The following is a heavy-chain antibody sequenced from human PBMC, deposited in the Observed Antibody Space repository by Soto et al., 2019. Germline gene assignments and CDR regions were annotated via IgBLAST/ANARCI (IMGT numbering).Heavy chain of an antibody. CDR2: ISAYNGNT. D-gene: IGHD2-2*01. Sequence: ASVKVSCKASGYTFTSYGISWVRQAPGQGLEWMGWISAYNGNTNYAQKLQGRVTMTTDTSTSTAYMELRSLRSDDTAVYYCARILGYCSSTSCPYYYYGMDVWGQGTTVTVSS. CDR3: ARILGYCSSTSCPYYYYGMDV. CDR1: GYTFTSYG. V-gene: IGHV1-18*04. J-gene: IGHJ6*02.